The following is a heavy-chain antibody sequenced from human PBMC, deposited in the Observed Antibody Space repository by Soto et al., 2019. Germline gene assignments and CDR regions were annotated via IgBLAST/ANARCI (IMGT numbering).Heavy chain of an antibody. J-gene: IGHJ5*02. D-gene: IGHD1-26*01. Sequence: SCAASGFTFSDYYMSWIRQAPGKGLEWVSYISSSGSTIYYADSVKGRFTISRDNAKNSLYLQMNSLRAEDTAVYYCARDPLVGATTDWFDPWGQGTLVTVSS. V-gene: IGHV3-11*01. CDR3: ARDPLVGATTDWFDP. CDR2: ISSSGSTI. CDR1: GFTFSDYY.